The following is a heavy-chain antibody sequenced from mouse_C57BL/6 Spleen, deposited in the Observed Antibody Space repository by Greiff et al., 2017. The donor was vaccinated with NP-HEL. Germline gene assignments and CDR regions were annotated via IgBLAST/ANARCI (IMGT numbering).Heavy chain of an antibody. V-gene: IGHV1-74*01. J-gene: IGHJ1*03. CDR3: AIGVTTVVAPYFDV. D-gene: IGHD1-1*01. Sequence: QVQLQQPGAELVKPGASVKVSCKASGYTFTSYWMHWVKQRPGQGLEWIGRIHPSDSDTNYNQKFKGKATLTVEKSASTAYMQLSSLTSEDSAVYYGAIGVTTVVAPYFDVWGTGTTVTVSS. CDR1: GYTFTSYW. CDR2: IHPSDSDT.